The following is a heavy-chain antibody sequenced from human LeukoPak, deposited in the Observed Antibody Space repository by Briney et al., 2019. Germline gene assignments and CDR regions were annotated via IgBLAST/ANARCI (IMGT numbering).Heavy chain of an antibody. CDR2: IIPIFGTA. D-gene: IGHD6-13*01. V-gene: IGHV1-69*13. J-gene: IGHJ6*02. Sequence: ASVKVSCKASGGTFSSYAISWVRQAPGQGLEWMGGIIPIFGTANYAQKFQGRVTITADESTRTAYMELSSLRSEDTAVYYCARDEGGSSSWFAEDYYYGMDVWGQGTTVTVSS. CDR3: ARDEGGSSSWFAEDYYYGMDV. CDR1: GGTFSSYA.